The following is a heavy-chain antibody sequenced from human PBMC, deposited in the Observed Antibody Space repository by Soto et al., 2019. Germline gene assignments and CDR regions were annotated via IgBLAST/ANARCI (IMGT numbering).Heavy chain of an antibody. D-gene: IGHD3-22*01. CDR2: INPNSGGT. Sequence: GASVKVSCKASGYTFTGYYMHWVRQAPGQGLEWMGWINPNSGGTNYAQKFQGRVTMTRDTSISTAYMEPSRLRSDDTAVYYCARDYYDSSGHREDYWGQGTLVTVSS. CDR1: GYTFTGYY. J-gene: IGHJ4*02. V-gene: IGHV1-2*02. CDR3: ARDYYDSSGHREDY.